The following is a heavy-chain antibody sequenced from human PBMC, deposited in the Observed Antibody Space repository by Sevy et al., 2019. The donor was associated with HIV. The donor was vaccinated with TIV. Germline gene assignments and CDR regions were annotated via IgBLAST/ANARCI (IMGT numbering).Heavy chain of an antibody. V-gene: IGHV3-21*01. J-gene: IGHJ3*02. CDR1: GFTFRSYS. Sequence: GGSLRLSCVASGFTFRSYSMNWVRQAPGKGLEWVSSISSSSSYIYYAESVKGRFTISRDNARNSLYLQMNSLSAEDTAVYYCAKDRKVLLVVYAIPFDALDIWGQGTMVTVSS. CDR2: ISSSSSYI. CDR3: AKDRKVLLVVYAIPFDALDI. D-gene: IGHD2-8*02.